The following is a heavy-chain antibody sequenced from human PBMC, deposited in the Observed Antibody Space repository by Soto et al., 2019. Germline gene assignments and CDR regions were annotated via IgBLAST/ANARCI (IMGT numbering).Heavy chain of an antibody. D-gene: IGHD2-21*01. CDR2: MSGSGFST. CDR3: GKVASYCHGVNCNDY. V-gene: IGHV3-23*01. CDR1: GLTFSGET. Sequence: GGSLRLSCAASGLTFSGETMTWVRQAPANGLEWVSDMSGSGFSTYYADSVEGRFTISRDNSRNTLNMQMDSLRIEDTAVYYCGKVASYCHGVNCNDYSGQGTL. J-gene: IGHJ4*02.